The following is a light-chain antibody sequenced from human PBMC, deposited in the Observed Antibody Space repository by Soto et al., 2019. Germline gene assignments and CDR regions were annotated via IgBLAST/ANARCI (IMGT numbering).Light chain of an antibody. CDR1: SSDVGGYNY. V-gene: IGLV2-14*01. Sequence: QSALTQPASVSGSPGQSITISCTGISSDVGGYNYVSWYQQHPGKAPKLMIYDVSNRPSGVSNRFSGSKSGNTASLTISGLQAEDEADYYCRSYSSSSTLVFGGGTKLTVL. CDR3: RSYSSSSTLV. CDR2: DVS. J-gene: IGLJ2*01.